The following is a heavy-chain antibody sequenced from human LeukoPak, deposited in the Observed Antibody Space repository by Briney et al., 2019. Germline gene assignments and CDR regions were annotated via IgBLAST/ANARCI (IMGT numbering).Heavy chain of an antibody. CDR2: MNPNSGNT. CDR3: AREEIFRCSGGSCYFDY. J-gene: IGHJ4*02. V-gene: IGHV1-8*01. Sequence: ASVKVSCKASGYTFTSYDINWVRQATGQGLEWMGWMNPNSGNTGYAQKFQGRVTMTRNTSISTANMELSSLRSEDTAVYYCAREEIFRCSGGSCYFDYWGQGTLVTVSS. D-gene: IGHD2-15*01. CDR1: GYTFTSYD.